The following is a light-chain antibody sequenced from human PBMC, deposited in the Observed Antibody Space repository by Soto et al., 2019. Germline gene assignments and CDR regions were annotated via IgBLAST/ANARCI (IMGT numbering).Light chain of an antibody. CDR3: QSYDSSLSGNYV. J-gene: IGLJ1*01. CDR2: GNS. V-gene: IGLV1-40*01. Sequence: QSVLTQPPSVSGAPGQRVTISCTGSSSNIGAGYYVHWYQQLPGTAPKLLIYGNSNRPSGVPDLFSGSKSGTSASLAITGLQAEDEADYYCQSYDSSLSGNYVFGTGTKVTVL. CDR1: SSNIGAGYY.